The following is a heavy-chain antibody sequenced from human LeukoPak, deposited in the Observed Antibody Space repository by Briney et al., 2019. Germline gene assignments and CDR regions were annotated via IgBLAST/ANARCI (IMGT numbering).Heavy chain of an antibody. D-gene: IGHD2-2*01. CDR1: GGSISSYY. Sequence: SETLSHTCTVSGGSISSYYWSWIRQPPGKGLEWIGYIYYSGSTNYNPSLKSRVTISVDTSKNQFSLKLSSVTAADTAVYYCARVAKYCSSTSCYPSWFDPWAREPWSPSPQ. CDR2: IYYSGST. V-gene: IGHV4-59*01. J-gene: IGHJ5*02. CDR3: ARVAKYCSSTSCYPSWFDP.